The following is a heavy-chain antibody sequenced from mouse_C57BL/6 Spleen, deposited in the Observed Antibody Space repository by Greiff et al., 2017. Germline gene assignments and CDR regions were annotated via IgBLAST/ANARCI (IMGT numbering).Heavy chain of an antibody. D-gene: IGHD4-1*01. CDR2: IDPSDSYT. CDR3: ARGLGREYFDY. CDR1: GYTFTSYW. Sequence: VKLQQPGAELVKPVASVKLSCKASGYTFTSYWMQWVKQRPGQGLEWIGEIDPSDSYTNYNQKFKGKATLTVDTSSSTAYMQLSSLTSEDSAVYYCARGLGREYFDYWGQGTTLTVSS. V-gene: IGHV1-50*01. J-gene: IGHJ2*01.